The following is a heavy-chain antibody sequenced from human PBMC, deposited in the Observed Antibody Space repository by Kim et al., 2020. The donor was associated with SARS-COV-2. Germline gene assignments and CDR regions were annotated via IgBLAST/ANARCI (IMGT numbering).Heavy chain of an antibody. J-gene: IGHJ4*02. CDR2: K. V-gene: IGHV3-7*01. D-gene: IGHD6-19*01. Sequence: KYYVDSVKGRFTISRDNAKNSLYLKMNSMRDEDTAVYYCAREGAAVAVDDWGQGALVTVSS. CDR3: AREGAAVAVDD.